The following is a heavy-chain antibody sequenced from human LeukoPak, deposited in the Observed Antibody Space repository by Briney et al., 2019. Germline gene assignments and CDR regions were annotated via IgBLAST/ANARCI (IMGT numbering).Heavy chain of an antibody. J-gene: IGHJ4*02. CDR3: AGDFDY. CDR1: GDSVSSNTAS. V-gene: IGHV6-1*01. Sequence: SQTLSLTCAISGDSVSSNTASWNWIRQSPSRGLEWLGRTYYRSEWYYDYAVSVKSRITINPDTSRNQFSLQLNSVIPEDTAVYYCAGDFDYWGQGTLVTVSS. CDR2: TYYRSEWYY.